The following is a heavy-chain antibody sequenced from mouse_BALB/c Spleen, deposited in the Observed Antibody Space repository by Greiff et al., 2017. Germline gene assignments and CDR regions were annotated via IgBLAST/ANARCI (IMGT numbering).Heavy chain of an antibody. V-gene: IGHV5-17*02. D-gene: IGHD2-4*01. Sequence: EVNVVESGGGLVQPGGSRKLSCAASGFTFSSFGMHWVRQAPEKGLEWVAYISSGSSTIYYADTVKGRFTISRDNPKNTLFLQMTSLRSEDTAMYYCARSDIYYDYDEGYYYAMDYWGQGTPVTVSS. CDR2: ISSGSSTI. CDR1: GFTFSSFG. CDR3: ARSDIYYDYDEGYYYAMDY. J-gene: IGHJ4*01.